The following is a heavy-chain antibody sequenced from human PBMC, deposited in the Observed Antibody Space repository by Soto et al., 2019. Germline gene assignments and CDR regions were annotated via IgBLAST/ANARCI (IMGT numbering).Heavy chain of an antibody. CDR3: ARKYSYGLGTSYNWFDP. J-gene: IGHJ5*02. Sequence: ASVKVSCKASGYTFTSYYMHWVRQAPGQGPEWMGIINPSGGSTSYAQKFQGRVTMTRDTSTSTVYMELSSLRSEDTAVYYCARKYSYGLGTSYNWFDPWGQGTQVTVSS. CDR1: GYTFTSYY. CDR2: INPSGGST. D-gene: IGHD5-18*01. V-gene: IGHV1-46*01.